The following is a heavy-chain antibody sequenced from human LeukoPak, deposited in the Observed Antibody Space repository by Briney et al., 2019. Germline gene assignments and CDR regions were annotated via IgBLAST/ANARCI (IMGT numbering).Heavy chain of an antibody. D-gene: IGHD4-17*01. V-gene: IGHV3-30*03. CDR2: ISYDGSNK. J-gene: IGHJ3*01. Sequence: GGSLRLSCAASGFTFSSYGMRWVRQAPGKGLEWVAVISYDGSNKYYADSVKGRFTISRDNSKNTLYLQMNSLRAEDTAVYYCGRDPNGDYIGAFDLWGQGTMVTVSS. CDR3: GRDPNGDYIGAFDL. CDR1: GFTFSSYG.